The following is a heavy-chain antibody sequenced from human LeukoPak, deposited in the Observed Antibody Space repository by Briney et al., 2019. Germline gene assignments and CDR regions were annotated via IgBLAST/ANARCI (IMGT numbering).Heavy chain of an antibody. CDR3: ARDIWEHIVVVRPGRFDP. Sequence: ASVKVSCKVSVYTLTELSMHWVRQAPGKGLEWMGGFDPEDGETIYAQKFQGRVTMTEDTSTDTAYMELSSLRSEDTAVYYCARDIWEHIVVVRPGRFDPWGQGTLVTVSS. D-gene: IGHD2-21*01. CDR1: VYTLTELS. V-gene: IGHV1-24*01. J-gene: IGHJ5*02. CDR2: FDPEDGET.